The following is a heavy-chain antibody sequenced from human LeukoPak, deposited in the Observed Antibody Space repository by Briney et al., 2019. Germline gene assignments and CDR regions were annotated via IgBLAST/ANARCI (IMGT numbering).Heavy chain of an antibody. J-gene: IGHJ4*02. CDR3: ARDPLGRNGGYF. D-gene: IGHD4-23*01. CDR2: ILLDGSKE. V-gene: IGHV3-33*01. Sequence: GGSLRLSCVASGFTFSRYGMHWVRQAPGKGLEWVAVILLDGSKEFYTDSVKGRFTISRDNSKNMLYLQMNSLRAEDTAVYYCARDPLGRNGGYFGGQGTLVIVSS. CDR1: GFTFSRYG.